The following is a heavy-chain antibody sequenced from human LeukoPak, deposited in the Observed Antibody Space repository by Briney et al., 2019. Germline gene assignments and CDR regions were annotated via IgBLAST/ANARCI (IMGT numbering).Heavy chain of an antibody. CDR3: ARYYFDSSAYYYFDF. Sequence: PGGSLRLSCAASGFTFSDYYMSWIRQAPGKGLEWVSYMSSSGDTIYYADSVKGRFTISRDNAKNSLYLQMNSLRAEDTAVFYCARYYFDSSAYYYFDFWGQGTLVTVSS. CDR1: GFTFSDYY. CDR2: MSSSGDTI. V-gene: IGHV3-11*01. D-gene: IGHD3-22*01. J-gene: IGHJ4*02.